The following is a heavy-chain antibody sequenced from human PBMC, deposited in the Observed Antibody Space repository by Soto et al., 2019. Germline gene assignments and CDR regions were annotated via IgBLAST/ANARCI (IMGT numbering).Heavy chain of an antibody. CDR1: GDSIISCY. CDR2: IYTSGST. Sequence: SDTLSLTCTFSGDSIISCYCSWIPQPAGKGLEWIGRIYTSGSTNYNPSLKSRVTMSVDTYKNQFSLKLSSVTAADTAVYYCARAGAGAGENYYYYGRAVWGKWTTVTIS. V-gene: IGHV4-4*07. D-gene: IGHD6-19*01. J-gene: IGHJ6*04. CDR3: ARAGAGAGENYYYYGRAV.